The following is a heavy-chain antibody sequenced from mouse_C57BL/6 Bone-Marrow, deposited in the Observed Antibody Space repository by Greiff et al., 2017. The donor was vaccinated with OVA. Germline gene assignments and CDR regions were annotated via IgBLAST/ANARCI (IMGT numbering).Heavy chain of an antibody. J-gene: IGHJ3*01. D-gene: IGHD2-4*01. Sequence: EVHLVESGGGLVKPGGSLKLSCAASGFTFSDYGMHWVRQAPEKGLEWVAYISSGSSTIYYADTVKGRFTISRDNAKNTLFLQMTSLRSEDTAMYYCARERYYDYGRFVYWGQGTLVTVSA. CDR3: ARERYYDYGRFVY. V-gene: IGHV5-17*01. CDR2: ISSGSSTI. CDR1: GFTFSDYG.